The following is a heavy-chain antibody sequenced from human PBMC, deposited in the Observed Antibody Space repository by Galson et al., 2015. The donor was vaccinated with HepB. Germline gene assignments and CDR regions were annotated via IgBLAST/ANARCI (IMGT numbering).Heavy chain of an antibody. D-gene: IGHD3-22*01. CDR3: ARDLSKYYYDSSGYFGDAFDI. CDR1: GDSVSSNSAA. CDR2: TYYRSKWYN. Sequence: CAISGDSVSSNSAAWNWIRQSPSRGLEWLGRTYYRSKWYNDYAVSVKSRITINPDTSKNQFSLQLNSVTPEDTAVYYCARDLSKYYYDSSGYFGDAFDIWGQGTMVTVSS. V-gene: IGHV6-1*01. J-gene: IGHJ3*02.